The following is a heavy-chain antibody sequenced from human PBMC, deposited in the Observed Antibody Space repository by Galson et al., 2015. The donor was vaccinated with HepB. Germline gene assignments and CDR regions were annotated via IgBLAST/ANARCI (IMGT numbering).Heavy chain of an antibody. D-gene: IGHD3-3*01. J-gene: IGHJ6*04. Sequence: SLRLSCAASGFIFKNAWMSWVRQTPGKGLEWVGRIRSKTDGETTDYAAPVRGRFSISRDDSKNMFYLQMNSLKTEDTAIYYCTTLEKHGRFDFWESNYYTYYYMGVWGIGTTVTVSS. CDR2: IRSKTDGETT. CDR3: TTLEKHGRFDFWESNYYTYYYMGV. CDR1: GFIFKNAW. V-gene: IGHV3-15*01.